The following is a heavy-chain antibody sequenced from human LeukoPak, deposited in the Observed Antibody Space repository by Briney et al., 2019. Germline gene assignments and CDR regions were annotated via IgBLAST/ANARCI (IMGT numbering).Heavy chain of an antibody. J-gene: IGHJ2*01. D-gene: IGHD2-21*02. V-gene: IGHV1-69*04. Sequence: SVKVSCKASGGTLSSYAISWVRQAPGQGLEWMGRIIPILGIANYAQKSQGRVTITADKSTSTAYMELSSLRSEDTAVYYCASTYCGGDCYSVWYFDLWGRGTLVTVSS. CDR1: GGTLSSYA. CDR2: IIPILGIA. CDR3: ASTYCGGDCYSVWYFDL.